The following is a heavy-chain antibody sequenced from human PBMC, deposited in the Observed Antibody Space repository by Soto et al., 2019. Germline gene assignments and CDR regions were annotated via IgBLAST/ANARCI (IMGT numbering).Heavy chain of an antibody. CDR2: IDPSDSYN. CDR3: ARRIEKDAFDV. V-gene: IGHV5-10-1*01. Sequence: GESLKISCKASGYNFTSYWISWVRQMPGKGLEWMGRIDPSDSYNSCSPSFQGHVTISGDKSINTAYLQWSSLKASDTAIYYCARRIEKDAFDVWGQGTMVTVSS. J-gene: IGHJ3*01. CDR1: GYNFTSYW. D-gene: IGHD2-21*01.